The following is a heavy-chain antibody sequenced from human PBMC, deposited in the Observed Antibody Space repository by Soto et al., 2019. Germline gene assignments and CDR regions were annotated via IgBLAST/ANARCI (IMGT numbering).Heavy chain of an antibody. CDR1: GYTFTSYA. Sequence: GASVKVSCKASGYTFTSYAMHWVRQAPGQRLEWMGWINAGNGNTKYSQKFQGRVTITRDTSASTAYMELSSLRSEDTAVYYCARDFRVLVSSGYYYYFDYWGQGTLVTVSS. J-gene: IGHJ4*02. D-gene: IGHD3-22*01. CDR3: ARDFRVLVSSGYYYYFDY. CDR2: INAGNGNT. V-gene: IGHV1-3*01.